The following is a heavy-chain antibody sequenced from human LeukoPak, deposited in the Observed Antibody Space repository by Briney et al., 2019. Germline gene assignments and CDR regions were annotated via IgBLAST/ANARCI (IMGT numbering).Heavy chain of an antibody. CDR1: GGSISSSSYN. CDR2: VYYSGKT. V-gene: IGHV4-39*01. CDR3: ARREVENYDSSGYYYDAFDL. J-gene: IGHJ3*01. D-gene: IGHD3-22*01. Sequence: SEALSLTCTVSGGSISSSSYNWGWIRPPPGKGLEWFGSVYYSGKTYYNPSLKSRATISVDTSKNQFSLKLSSMTAADTAVYYCARREVENYDSSGYYYDAFDLWGEGTMVTVSS.